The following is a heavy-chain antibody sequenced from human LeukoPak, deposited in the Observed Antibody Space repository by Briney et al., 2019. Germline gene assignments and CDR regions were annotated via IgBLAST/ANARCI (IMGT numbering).Heavy chain of an antibody. D-gene: IGHD4-11*01. V-gene: IGHV4-61*02. J-gene: IGHJ6*03. Sequence: PSQTLSLTCTVSGGSINRGPYYWSRIRQPAGKGLEWIGRIYTSGSTNYNPSLKSRVTISVDTSKNQFSLKLSSVTAADTAVYYCARVGGYSNYDGDYYYYMDVWGKGTTVTVSS. CDR1: GGSINRGPYY. CDR2: IYTSGST. CDR3: ARVGGYSNYDGDYYYYMDV.